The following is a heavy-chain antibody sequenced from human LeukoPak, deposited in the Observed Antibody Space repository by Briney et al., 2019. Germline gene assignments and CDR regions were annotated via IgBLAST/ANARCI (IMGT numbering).Heavy chain of an antibody. CDR3: ARVTYYYGSGSYYDDY. V-gene: IGHV1-18*01. CDR1: GYTFTSYG. Sequence: GASVKVSCKASGYTFTSYGISWVRQAPGQGLEWMGWISAYNGNTNYAQKLQGRVTMTTDTSTSTAYMELRSLRSDDTAVYYCARVTYYYGSGSYYDDYWGQGTLVTVSS. J-gene: IGHJ4*02. D-gene: IGHD3-10*01. CDR2: ISAYNGNT.